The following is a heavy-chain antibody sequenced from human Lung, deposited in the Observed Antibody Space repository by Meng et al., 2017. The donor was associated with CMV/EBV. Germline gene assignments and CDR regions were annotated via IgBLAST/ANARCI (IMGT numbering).Heavy chain of an antibody. J-gene: IGHJ1*01. D-gene: IGHD3-10*01. Sequence: QGKWLESGPALVEPSATLALTCAVSGGSITNHNWWAWVRQPPGKGLEWIGEIPHRGSSAYNPSLKSRVSMSIDKSKNQFSLKLTSVTAADTAVYHCLRRSGGSVWGQGTLVTVSS. CDR1: GGSITNHNW. V-gene: IGHV4-4*02. CDR2: IPHRGSS. CDR3: LRRSGGSV.